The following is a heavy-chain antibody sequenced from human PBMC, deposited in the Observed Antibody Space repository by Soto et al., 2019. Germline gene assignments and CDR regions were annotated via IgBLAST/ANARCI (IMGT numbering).Heavy chain of an antibody. V-gene: IGHV3-33*03. D-gene: IGHD6-13*01. CDR1: GFTFTNYV. CDR2: VWYDGRQN. J-gene: IGHJ4*02. Sequence: QVHLVESGGGVVQPGRSLRLSCATSGFTFTNYVMHWVRQTPGKGLEWVANVWYDGRQNWYADLAKGRFTISRDNSENTVPLQMNSLRVEDTAVYYCATEPVESIWRIGSWGMDNWGQGTLVTVSS. CDR3: ATEPVESIWRIGSWGMDN.